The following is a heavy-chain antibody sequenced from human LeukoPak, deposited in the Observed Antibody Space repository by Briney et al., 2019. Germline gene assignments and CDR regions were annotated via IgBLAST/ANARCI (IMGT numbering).Heavy chain of an antibody. D-gene: IGHD2-15*01. Sequence: GGSLRLSCAASGFTFSSYSMNWVRQAPGKGLEWVSYISSSSSTIYYADSVKGRFTISRDNAENSLFLQMNSLGAEDTAVYYCARGDCNGGSCYLSLTTIDYWGQGTLVTVSS. CDR1: GFTFSSYS. CDR2: ISSSSSTI. J-gene: IGHJ4*02. CDR3: ARGDCNGGSCYLSLTTIDY. V-gene: IGHV3-48*01.